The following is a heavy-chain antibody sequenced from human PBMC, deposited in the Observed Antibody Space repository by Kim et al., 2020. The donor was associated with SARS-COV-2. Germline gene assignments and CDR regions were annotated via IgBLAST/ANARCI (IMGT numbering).Heavy chain of an antibody. CDR2: IKQDGSEK. J-gene: IGHJ4*02. CDR3: ATDRHSSNWERERFDC. V-gene: IGHV3-7*01. CDR1: GFIFSSYW. Sequence: GGSLRLSCAASGFIFSSYWMTWVRHTPGKGLEWVANIKQDGSEKHYVGSVKGRFTISRDNANKSLYLQMDSLRAEDTAVYYCATDRHSSNWERERFDCWGQGTLVTVSS. D-gene: IGHD6-13*01.